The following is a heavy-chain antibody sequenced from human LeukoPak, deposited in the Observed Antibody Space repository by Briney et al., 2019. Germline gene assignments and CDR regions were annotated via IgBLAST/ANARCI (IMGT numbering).Heavy chain of an antibody. D-gene: IGHD6-19*01. CDR3: AREKEYSSGWYDY. CDR1: GFTFSTYW. CDR2: MKQEGSQK. J-gene: IGHJ4*02. Sequence: GGSLRLSCAASGFTFSTYWMIWVRQAPGKGLEWVANMKQEGSQKYYVDSVKGRFTISRDNAKNSLYLQMNSLRAEDTAVHYCAREKEYSSGWYDYWGQGTLVTVSS. V-gene: IGHV3-7*01.